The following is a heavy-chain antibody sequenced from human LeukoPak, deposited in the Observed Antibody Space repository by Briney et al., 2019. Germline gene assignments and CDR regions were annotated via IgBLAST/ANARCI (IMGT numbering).Heavy chain of an antibody. J-gene: IGHJ4*02. D-gene: IGHD3-22*01. CDR3: ARDMYYYDSSGYTDDY. CDR2: IIPIFGTA. CDR1: GGTFSSYA. V-gene: IGHV1-69*01. Sequence: GSSVKVSCKASGGTFSSYAISWVRQAPGQGLEWMGGIIPIFGTANYAQKFQGRVTITADESTSTAYMELSSLRSGDTAVYYCARDMYYYDSSGYTDDYWGQGTLVTVSS.